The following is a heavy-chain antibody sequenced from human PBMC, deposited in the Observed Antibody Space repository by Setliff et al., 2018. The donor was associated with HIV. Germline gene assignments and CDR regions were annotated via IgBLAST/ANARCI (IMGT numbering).Heavy chain of an antibody. CDR3: ASGEYFNTWGVMRHW. Sequence: LRLSCVVSGFSFSNYAMHWVHHIPEKGLQWVAVISYDGNNKYYADSVKGRFNISRDDSENTLHLQMDNLAIEDTAIYYCASGEYFNTWGVMRHW. D-gene: IGHD3-16*01. J-gene: IGHJ2*01. CDR2: ISYDGNNK. V-gene: IGHV3-30*03. CDR1: GFSFSNYA.